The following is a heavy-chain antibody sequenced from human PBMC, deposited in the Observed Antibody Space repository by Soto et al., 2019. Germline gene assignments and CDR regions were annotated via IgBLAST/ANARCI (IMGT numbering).Heavy chain of an antibody. V-gene: IGHV1-69*01. CDR2: IIPIFGTA. J-gene: IGHJ6*02. Sequence: QVQLVQSGAEVKKPGSSVKVSCKASGGTFSSYAISWVRQAPGQGFEWMGGIIPIFGTANYAQKFQGRVTITADESTSTAYMELSSLRSEDTAVYYCARRQEVAGLDYYYYGMDVWGQGTTVTVSS. CDR3: ARRQEVAGLDYYYYGMDV. CDR1: GGTFSSYA. D-gene: IGHD6-19*01.